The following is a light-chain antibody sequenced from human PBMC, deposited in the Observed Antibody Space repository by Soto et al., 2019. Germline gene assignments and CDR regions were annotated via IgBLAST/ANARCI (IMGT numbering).Light chain of an antibody. CDR1: QSLLYSNGANY. CDR2: LAS. Sequence: DIVLTQSPLSLPVTPGEPASISCRSSQSLLYSNGANYLDWYLQRPGQSPQLLIFLASNRASGVPDRCSGSGSGTDFTLRISRVEAEYVGIYYCMQALQARTFGPGTRVEFK. CDR3: MQALQART. J-gene: IGKJ1*01. V-gene: IGKV2-28*01.